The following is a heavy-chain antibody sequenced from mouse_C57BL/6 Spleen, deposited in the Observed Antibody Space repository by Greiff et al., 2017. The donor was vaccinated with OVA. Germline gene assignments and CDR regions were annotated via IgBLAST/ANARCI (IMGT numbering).Heavy chain of an antibody. CDR2: ISDGGSYT. CDR1: GFTFSSYA. J-gene: IGHJ1*03. V-gene: IGHV5-4*03. CDR3: ARLDDGYYERDFDV. Sequence: EVKLMESGGGLVKPGGSLKLSCAASGFTFSSYAMPWVRQTPEKRLEWVATISDGGSYTYYPDNVKGRFTISRDNAKNNLYLQMSHLKSEDTAMDYCARLDDGYYERDFDVWGTGTTVTVSS. D-gene: IGHD2-3*01.